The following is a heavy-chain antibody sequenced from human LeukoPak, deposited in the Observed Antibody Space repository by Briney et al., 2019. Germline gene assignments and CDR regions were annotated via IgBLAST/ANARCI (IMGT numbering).Heavy chain of an antibody. CDR2: IIPILGIA. Sequence: SVKVSCKASGGTFSSYAISWVRQAPGQGLEWMGRIIPILGIANYAQKFQGRVTITADKSTSTAYMELSSLRSEDTAVYYCARDVYCSSTSCLGAFDIWGQGTMVTVSS. D-gene: IGHD2-2*01. V-gene: IGHV1-69*04. J-gene: IGHJ3*02. CDR1: GGTFSSYA. CDR3: ARDVYCSSTSCLGAFDI.